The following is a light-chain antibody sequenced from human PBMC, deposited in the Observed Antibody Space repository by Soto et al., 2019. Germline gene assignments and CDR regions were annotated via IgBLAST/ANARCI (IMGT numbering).Light chain of an antibody. CDR2: VNN. J-gene: IGLJ2*01. Sequence: QSVLTQPPSVSAAPGQKVTISCSGSRSNIGNNYVAWYQQFPGTVPKLLIYVNNQRPSGVPDRFSGSKSGTSASLAISGLQSEDEADYYCATWDDSLTGVLFGGGTKLTVL. CDR3: ATWDDSLTGVL. V-gene: IGLV1-51*02. CDR1: RSNIGNNY.